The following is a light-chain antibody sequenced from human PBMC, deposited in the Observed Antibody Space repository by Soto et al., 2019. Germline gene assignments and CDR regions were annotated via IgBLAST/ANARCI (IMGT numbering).Light chain of an antibody. Sequence: QPVLTQPPSASASLGASVTLTCTLSSGYSNYKGDWYQQRPGKGPRFVMRVGTGGIVGSKGDGIPDRFSVLGSGLNRYLTIKNIQEEDESDYHCGAGHGSGSNSYVVFGGGTKLTVL. CDR2: VGTGGIVG. J-gene: IGLJ2*01. CDR3: GAGHGSGSNSYVV. V-gene: IGLV9-49*01. CDR1: SGYSNYK.